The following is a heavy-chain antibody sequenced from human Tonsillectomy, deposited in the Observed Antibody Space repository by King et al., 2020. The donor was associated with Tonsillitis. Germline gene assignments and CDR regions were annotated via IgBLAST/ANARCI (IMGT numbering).Heavy chain of an antibody. Sequence: VQLQESGPGLVKPSETLSLTCTVSGVSISRYYWSWIRQPPGKGLEWIGYIYSRGSTNYNPPPKRRVTISVDASKNQFSLKVTSVTAADMATYYGARVHSGGWWYFDLWGRGTLVTVSS. J-gene: IGHJ2*01. V-gene: IGHV4-59*01. D-gene: IGHD6-25*01. CDR3: ARVHSGGWWYFDL. CDR1: GVSISRYY. CDR2: IYSRGST.